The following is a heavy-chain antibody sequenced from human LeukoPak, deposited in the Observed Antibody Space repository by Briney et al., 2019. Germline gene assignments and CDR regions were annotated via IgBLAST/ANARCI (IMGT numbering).Heavy chain of an antibody. V-gene: IGHV4-31*03. D-gene: IGHD2-2*01. CDR1: GGSISSGGYY. CDR2: IYYSGST. CDR3: ATAKALGYCSSTSCYRDNYNDAFDI. J-gene: IGHJ3*02. Sequence: PSQTLSLTCTVSGGSISSGGYYWSWIRQHPGKGLEWIGYIYYSGSTYYNPSLKSRVTISVDTSKNQFSLKLSSVTAADTAVYYCATAKALGYCSSTSCYRDNYNDAFDIWGQGTMVTVSS.